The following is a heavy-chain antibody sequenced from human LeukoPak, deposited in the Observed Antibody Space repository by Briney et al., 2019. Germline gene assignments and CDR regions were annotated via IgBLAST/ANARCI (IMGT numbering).Heavy chain of an antibody. J-gene: IGHJ4*02. V-gene: IGHV4-59*01. CDR2: IYYSGST. D-gene: IGHD1-7*01. Sequence: IRQPPVKGLDLIGYIYYSGSTNYTPSLKSRVTISVDTSKNQFSLKLSSVTAADTAVYYCARDRGYNWNYGGFYFDYWGQGTLVTVSS. CDR3: ARDRGYNWNYGGFYFDY.